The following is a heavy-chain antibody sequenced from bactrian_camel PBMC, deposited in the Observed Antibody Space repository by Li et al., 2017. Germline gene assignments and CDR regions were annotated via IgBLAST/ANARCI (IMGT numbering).Heavy chain of an antibody. CDR2: IYNANGIA. Sequence: HVQLVESGGGSVQVGGSLRLSCAASTVRYCVSWFRQAPGKDREGVAAIYNANGIANYADSVKGRFTISRDNAKNTLYLQLSSLKIEDTAMYYCAIRLWECSRTEYHYRGQGTQVTVS. J-gene: IGHJ4*01. CDR3: AIRLWECSRTEYHY. CDR1: TVRYC. V-gene: IGHV3S1*01. D-gene: IGHD5*01.